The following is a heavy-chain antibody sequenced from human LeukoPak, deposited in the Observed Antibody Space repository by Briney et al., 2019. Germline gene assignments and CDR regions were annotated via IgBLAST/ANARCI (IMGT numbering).Heavy chain of an antibody. D-gene: IGHD2-15*01. V-gene: IGHV4-38-2*02. CDR2: MFHSGST. Sequence: SETLSLTCAVSGYSISSGYYWGWFRLPPGKGLEWIGSMFHSGSTHYNPSLKSRLIISLDTSKNQLSLKLHSVTAADTGVYYCAREGGIGGWVDPWGQGTLVTVSS. J-gene: IGHJ5*02. CDR1: GYSISSGYY. CDR3: AREGGIGGWVDP.